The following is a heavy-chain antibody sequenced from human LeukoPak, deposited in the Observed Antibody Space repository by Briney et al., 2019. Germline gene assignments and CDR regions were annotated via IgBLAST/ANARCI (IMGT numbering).Heavy chain of an antibody. D-gene: IGHD5-18*01. J-gene: IGHJ4*02. CDR1: GGSISGDDSY. Sequence: PSETLSLTCTVSGGSISGDDSYWSWIRQPPGKGLEWIGYTYYSGSTYYNPSLKSRVTISVDTSKNQFSLNLNSVTAADTAVYYCARDRGGYSLDDYWGQGTLVTVSS. CDR3: ARDRGGYSLDDY. CDR2: TYYSGST. V-gene: IGHV4-30-4*01.